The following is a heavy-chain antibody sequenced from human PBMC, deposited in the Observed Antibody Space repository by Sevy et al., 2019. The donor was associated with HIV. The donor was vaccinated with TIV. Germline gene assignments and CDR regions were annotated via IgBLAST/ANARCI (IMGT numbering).Heavy chain of an antibody. D-gene: IGHD3-22*01. V-gene: IGHV3-7*03. CDR3: ARSSYYSFDY. CDR2: INPDGSEK. J-gene: IGHJ4*02. Sequence: GGSLRLSCAASGFGFGSSWMTWVRQAPGKGLEWVAGINPDGSEKYYLDSVKGRFTFSRDNAKNSLYLQMNSLRAEDTAIDYCARSSYYSFDYWGQGTLVTVSS. CDR1: GFGFGSSW.